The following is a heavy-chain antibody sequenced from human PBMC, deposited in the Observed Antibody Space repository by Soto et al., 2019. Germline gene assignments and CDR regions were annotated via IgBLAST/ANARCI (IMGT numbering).Heavy chain of an antibody. CDR3: AHGGRYDFWSGFSDRPYYFDY. V-gene: IGHV2-5*02. Sequence: QITLKESGPPLVKPTQTLTLTCTFSGFSLSTSGVGVGWIRQPPGKALEWLAFIYWDDDERYRPSLKSRLTITKDTSKNQVVLTMTKMDPVDTATYFCAHGGRYDFWSGFSDRPYYFDYWGQGTLVTVSS. CDR1: GFSLSTSGVG. D-gene: IGHD3-3*01. CDR2: IYWDDDE. J-gene: IGHJ4*02.